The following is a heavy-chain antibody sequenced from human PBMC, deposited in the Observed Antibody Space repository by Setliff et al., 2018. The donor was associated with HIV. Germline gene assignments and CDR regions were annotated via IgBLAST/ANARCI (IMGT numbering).Heavy chain of an antibody. CDR1: GFTFSNYA. D-gene: IGHD3-10*01. V-gene: IGHV3-23*01. CDR3: ARYSYGSGSYLGKFDY. J-gene: IGHJ4*02. Sequence: LRLSCAASGFTFSNYAMSWVRQAPGKGLEWVSGISGSAGTTYYADSVKGRFTISRDNSKNTLYLQMNSLRAEDTALYYCARYSYGSGSYLGKFDYWGQGTLVTVSS. CDR2: ISGSAGTT.